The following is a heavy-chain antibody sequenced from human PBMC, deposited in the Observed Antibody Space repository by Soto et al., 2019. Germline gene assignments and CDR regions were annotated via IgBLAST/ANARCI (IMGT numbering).Heavy chain of an antibody. CDR1: GFTFSSYS. V-gene: IGHV3-48*01. CDR3: ARDNSSSWYGQTNWFDP. Sequence: GGSLRLSCGASGFTFSSYSMNWVRQAPGKGLEWISHISASSRTLFYADSVKGRFTISRDNSKNTLYLQMNSLRAEDTAVYYCARDNSSSWYGQTNWFDPWGQGTLVTVSS. CDR2: ISASSRTL. J-gene: IGHJ5*02. D-gene: IGHD6-13*01.